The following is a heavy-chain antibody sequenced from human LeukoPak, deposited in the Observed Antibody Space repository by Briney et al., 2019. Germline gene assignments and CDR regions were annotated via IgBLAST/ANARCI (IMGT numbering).Heavy chain of an antibody. CDR3: AKDPYAILTGYRYYFDY. D-gene: IGHD3-9*01. Sequence: PGGSLRLSCAASGLTFRSYAMSWVRQAAGKGLEWVSAISGSGGSTYYADSVKGRFTISRDNSKNTLYLQMNSLRAEDTAVYYCAKDPYAILTGYRYYFDYWGQGTLVTVSS. V-gene: IGHV3-23*01. CDR2: ISGSGGST. CDR1: GLTFRSYA. J-gene: IGHJ4*02.